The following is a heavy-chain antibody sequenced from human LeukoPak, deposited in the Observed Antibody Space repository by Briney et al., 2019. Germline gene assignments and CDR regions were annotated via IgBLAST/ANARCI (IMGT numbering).Heavy chain of an antibody. Sequence: PSETLSLTCAVSGYSISSGYYWGWVRQPPGKGLEWIATIFESGSTYYSPSLKSRVAISVDTSRNQFSLKLSSVTAADTAVYFCARHSQWGIIPWAFDIWGQGTMVTVSS. CDR1: GYSISSGYY. D-gene: IGHD3-16*01. V-gene: IGHV4-38-2*01. J-gene: IGHJ3*02. CDR3: ARHSQWGIIPWAFDI. CDR2: IFESGST.